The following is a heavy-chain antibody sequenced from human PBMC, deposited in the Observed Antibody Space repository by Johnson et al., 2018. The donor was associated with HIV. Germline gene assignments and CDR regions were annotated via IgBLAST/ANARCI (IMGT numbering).Heavy chain of an antibody. CDR1: GFTVSYNY. V-gene: IGHV3-66*01. CDR2: IYSDSDT. CDR3: ARERGDYGLAFDI. D-gene: IGHD4-17*01. Sequence: EQLVESGGGLVQPGGSLRLSCAASGFTVSYNYMNWVRQAPGKGLEWVSIIYSDSDTYYADSVKGRFTISRDNSKNTLYLQMNSLRAEDTAVYYCARERGDYGLAFDIWGQGTMVTVSS. J-gene: IGHJ3*02.